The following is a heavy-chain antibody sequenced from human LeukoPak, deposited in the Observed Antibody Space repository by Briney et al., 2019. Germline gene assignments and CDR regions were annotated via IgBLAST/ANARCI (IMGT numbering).Heavy chain of an antibody. CDR3: ARAVTRKDIVLMVYAILSYYFDY. CDR2: INHSGNT. J-gene: IGHJ4*02. V-gene: IGHV4-34*01. CDR1: GGSFSGYY. D-gene: IGHD2-8*01. Sequence: SETLSLTCAVYGGSFSGYYWSWIRQPPGKGLEWLGEINHSGNTNYNPSLKSRVTISVDTTKNQFSLKLSSVTAADTAVYYCARAVTRKDIVLMVYAILSYYFDYWGQGTLVTVSS.